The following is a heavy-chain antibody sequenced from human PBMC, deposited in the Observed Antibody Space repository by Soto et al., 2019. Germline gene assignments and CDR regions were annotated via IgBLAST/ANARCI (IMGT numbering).Heavy chain of an antibody. J-gene: IGHJ4*02. V-gene: IGHV3-33*01. CDR1: GFTFSSYG. CDR2: IWYDGSNK. Sequence: QVQLVESGGGVVQPGRSLRLSCAASGFTFSSYGMHWVRQAPGKGLEWVAVIWYDGSNKYYADSVKGRFTISRDKSKNTLYLQMNSLRAEDTAVYYCARDCGGDCYWGFDYWGQGTLVTVSS. CDR3: ARDCGGDCYWGFDY. D-gene: IGHD2-21*02.